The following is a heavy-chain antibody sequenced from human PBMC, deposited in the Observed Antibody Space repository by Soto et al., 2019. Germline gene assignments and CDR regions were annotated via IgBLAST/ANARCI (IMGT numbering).Heavy chain of an antibody. CDR1: GLTFSSHD. CDR3: ARARETEITYYYGSSGYYDLYFDY. CDR2: IGTAGDT. J-gene: IGHJ4*02. Sequence: VVFLRVCWAAVGLTFSSHDSRWIRKDKGKGLEWVSAIGTAGDTYYPGSVKGRFTISRENAKNSLYLQMNSLRAEDTAVYYCARARETEITYYYGSSGYYDLYFDYWGQGTLVTVSS. D-gene: IGHD3-22*01. V-gene: IGHV3-13*01.